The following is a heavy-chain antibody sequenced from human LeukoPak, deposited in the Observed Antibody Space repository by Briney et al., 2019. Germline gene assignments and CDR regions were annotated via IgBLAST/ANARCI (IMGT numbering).Heavy chain of an antibody. CDR3: ARGVPVVDY. V-gene: IGHV4-30-2*01. CDR2: IYHSGST. CDR1: GGSISSGGYS. D-gene: IGHD2-2*01. Sequence: PSETLSLTCAVSGGSISSGGYSWSWIRQPPGKGLEWIGYIYHSGSTYYNPSLKSRVTISVDRSKNQFSLKLSSVTAADTAVYYCARGVPVVDYWGQGTLVTVSS. J-gene: IGHJ4*02.